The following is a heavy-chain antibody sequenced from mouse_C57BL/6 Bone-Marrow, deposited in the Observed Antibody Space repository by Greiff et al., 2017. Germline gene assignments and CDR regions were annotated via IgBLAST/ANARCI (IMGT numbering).Heavy chain of an antibody. Sequence: DVHLVESGGDLVKPGGSLKLSCAASGFTFSSYGMSWVRQTPDKRLEWVATIRSGGSYTYYPDSVKGRFTISRDNAKNTLYLQMSSLKSEDTAMYYCARRGRGAWFAYWGQGTLVTVSA. CDR1: GFTFSSYG. J-gene: IGHJ3*01. CDR3: ARRGRGAWFAY. CDR2: IRSGGSYT. V-gene: IGHV5-6*01.